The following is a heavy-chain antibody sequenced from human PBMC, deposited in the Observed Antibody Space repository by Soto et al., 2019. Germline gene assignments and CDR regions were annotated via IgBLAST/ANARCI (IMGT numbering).Heavy chain of an antibody. V-gene: IGHV4-59*01. J-gene: IGHJ6*03. CDR2: IYYSGST. CDR3: AIARYYDFWSGPALGYMEV. Sequence: SETLSLTCTVSGGSISSYYWSWIRQPPGKGLEWIGYIYYSGSTNYNPSLKSRVTISVDTSKNQFSLKLSSVTAADTAVYYCAIARYYDFWSGPALGYMEVWGKGTTVTVSS. CDR1: GGSISSYY. D-gene: IGHD3-3*01.